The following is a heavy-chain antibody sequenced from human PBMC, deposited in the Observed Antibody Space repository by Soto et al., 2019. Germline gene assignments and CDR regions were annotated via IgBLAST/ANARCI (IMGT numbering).Heavy chain of an antibody. CDR1: GGSISSSSYY. V-gene: IGHV4-39*01. J-gene: IGHJ5*02. Sequence: SETLSLTCTVSGGSISSSSYYWGWIRQPPGKGLEWIGSIYYSGSTYYNPSLKSRVTINVDTSKNQFSLKLSSVTAADTAVYYCARTNFGVVPSHNWFDPWGQGTLVTVSA. D-gene: IGHD3-3*01. CDR2: IYYSGST. CDR3: ARTNFGVVPSHNWFDP.